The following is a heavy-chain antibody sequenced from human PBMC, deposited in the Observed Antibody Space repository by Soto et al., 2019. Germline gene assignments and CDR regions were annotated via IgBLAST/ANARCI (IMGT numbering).Heavy chain of an antibody. J-gene: IGHJ6*02. CDR3: TKAQIGYGMDV. CDR2: ISYDGSNK. Sequence: ALRLSRAAPGFNFSRYGMHWVRQAPGKGLEWVAVISYDGSNKYYADSVKGRFTISRDNSKNTLYLQMNSLRAEDTAVYYCTKAQIGYGMDVWGQGTTVTVSS. V-gene: IGHV3-30*18. CDR1: GFNFSRYG. D-gene: IGHD2-21*01.